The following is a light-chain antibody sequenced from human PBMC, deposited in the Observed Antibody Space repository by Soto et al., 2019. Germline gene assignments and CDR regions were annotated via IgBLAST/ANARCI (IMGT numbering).Light chain of an antibody. CDR2: AAS. Sequence: DIPMTQSPSSLSASVGDRVTITCRASQGISNYLAWYQQKPGKVPKLLIYAASTLQSGVPSRFSGSGSGTEFTITISSLQPEDGGTYFGQKYNSARWTFGQGTKVEIK. V-gene: IGKV1-27*01. CDR1: QGISNY. J-gene: IGKJ1*01. CDR3: QKYNSARWT.